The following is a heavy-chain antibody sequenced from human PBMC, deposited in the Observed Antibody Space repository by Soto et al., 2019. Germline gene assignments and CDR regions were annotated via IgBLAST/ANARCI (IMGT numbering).Heavy chain of an antibody. CDR1: GGSISSYY. J-gene: IGHJ6*02. CDR3: ARARALLDYYYYGMDV. V-gene: IGHV4-59*01. Sequence: LSLTCTVSGGSISSYYWSWIRQPPGKGLEWIGYIYYSGSTNYNPSLKSRVTISVDTSKNQFSLKLSSVTAADTAVYYCARARALLDYYYYGMDVWGQGTTVTVSS. D-gene: IGHD1-1*01. CDR2: IYYSGST.